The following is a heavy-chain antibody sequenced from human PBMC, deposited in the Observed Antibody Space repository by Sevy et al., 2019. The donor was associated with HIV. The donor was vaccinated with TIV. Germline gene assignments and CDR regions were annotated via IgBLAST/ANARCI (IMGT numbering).Heavy chain of an antibody. CDR3: ARDCSSTSCQNFDY. Sequence: ASVKVSCKASGYTFTGYYMHWVRQAPGQGLEWMGWINPNSGGTNYAQKFQGRVTMTRETSISTAYMELSRLRSDDTAGYYCARDCSSTSCQNFDYWGQGTLVTVSS. V-gene: IGHV1-2*02. CDR1: GYTFTGYY. D-gene: IGHD2-2*01. CDR2: INPNSGGT. J-gene: IGHJ4*02.